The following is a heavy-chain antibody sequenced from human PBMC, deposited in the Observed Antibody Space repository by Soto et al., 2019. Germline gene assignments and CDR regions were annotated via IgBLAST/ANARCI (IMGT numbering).Heavy chain of an antibody. Sequence: GAPVEGSWTAFGFTITSHGSSWVRQAPGQGLEWMGWISAYNGNTNYAQKLQGRVTITRDTSASTAYLELSSLRSEDTAVYYCARPISTGYYYGNWGQGTQVTVSS. CDR3: ARPISTGYYYGN. V-gene: IGHV1-18*01. CDR2: ISAYNGNT. CDR1: GFTITSHG. D-gene: IGHD3-22*01. J-gene: IGHJ4*02.